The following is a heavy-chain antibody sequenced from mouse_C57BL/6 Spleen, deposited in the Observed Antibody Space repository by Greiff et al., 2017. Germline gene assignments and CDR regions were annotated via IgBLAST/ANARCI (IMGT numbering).Heavy chain of an antibody. J-gene: IGHJ4*01. Sequence: VQLQQPGAELVKPGASVKMSCKASGYTFTSYWITWVKQRPGQGLEWIGDIYPGSGSTNYNEKFKSKATLTVDTSSSTAYMQLSSLASEDSAVYCCARATTVVARAMDYWGQGTSVTVSA. CDR3: ARATTVVARAMDY. V-gene: IGHV1-55*01. CDR1: GYTFTSYW. CDR2: IYPGSGST. D-gene: IGHD1-1*01.